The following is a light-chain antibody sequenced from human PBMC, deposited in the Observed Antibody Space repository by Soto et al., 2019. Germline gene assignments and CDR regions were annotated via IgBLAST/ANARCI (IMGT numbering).Light chain of an antibody. CDR1: QSISNW. CDR2: DAS. CDR3: QQYNSYWWT. Sequence: DIQMTHSPSTLSASVRDRVIITCRASQSISNWLAWYQHKPGKAPKLLIYDASTLENGVPSRFSGSGFGTEFTLTISSLQPDDFATYYCQQYNSYWWTFGQGTKVDIK. V-gene: IGKV1-5*01. J-gene: IGKJ1*01.